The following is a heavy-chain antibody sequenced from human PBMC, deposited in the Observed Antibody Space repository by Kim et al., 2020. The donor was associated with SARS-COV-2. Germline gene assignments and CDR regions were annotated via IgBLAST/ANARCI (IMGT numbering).Heavy chain of an antibody. CDR3: ARKPYSSSWYGESYYGMDV. V-gene: IGHV7-4-1*02. J-gene: IGHJ6*02. D-gene: IGHD6-13*01. Sequence: ASVKVSCKASGYTFTSYAMNWVRQAPGQGLEWMGWINTNTGNPTYAQGFTGRFVFSLDTSVSTAYLQISSLKAEDTAVYYCARKPYSSSWYGESYYGMDVWGQGTTVTVSS. CDR2: INTNTGNP. CDR1: GYTFTSYA.